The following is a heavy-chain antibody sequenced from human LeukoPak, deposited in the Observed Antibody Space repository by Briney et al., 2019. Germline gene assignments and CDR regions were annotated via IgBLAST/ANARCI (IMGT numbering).Heavy chain of an antibody. CDR2: ISSSGSFI. CDR3: AREYAGPMVRGLRGFFDY. D-gene: IGHD3-10*01. J-gene: IGHJ4*02. Sequence: GGSLRLSCAASGFTFSSYSMNWVRQAPGEGLEWVSSISSSGSFIYYADSVKGRFTVSRDNARNSLYLQMNSLRAEDTAVYYCAREYAGPMVRGLRGFFDYWGQGTLVTVSS. CDR1: GFTFSSYS. V-gene: IGHV3-21*01.